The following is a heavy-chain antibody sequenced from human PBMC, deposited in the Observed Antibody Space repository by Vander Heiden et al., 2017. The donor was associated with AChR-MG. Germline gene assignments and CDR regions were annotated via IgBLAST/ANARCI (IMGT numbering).Heavy chain of an antibody. Sequence: QVQLVQSGAEVKKPGSSVKVSCKASGGTISSYAICWVRQAPGQGLEWMGGIIPIFGTANYAQKFQGGVTITADESTSTAYMELSSLRSEDTAVYYCARGDCSSTSCYDLDYWGQGTLVTVSS. V-gene: IGHV1-69*01. CDR3: ARGDCSSTSCYDLDY. J-gene: IGHJ4*02. CDR1: GGTISSYA. CDR2: IIPIFGTA. D-gene: IGHD2-2*01.